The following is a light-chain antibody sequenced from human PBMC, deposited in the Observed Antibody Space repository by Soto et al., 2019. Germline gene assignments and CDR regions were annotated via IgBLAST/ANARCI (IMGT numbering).Light chain of an antibody. Sequence: DIQMTQSPSTLSASVGDRVTITCRASQSISYWLAWYQQKPGNAPKLLIYAASSLESGVPSRFRGSGSGTEFALAISRLEPDDSASYYCQQYNSYSKTFGQGTKVEIK. V-gene: IGKV1-5*01. J-gene: IGKJ1*01. CDR3: QQYNSYSKT. CDR1: QSISYW. CDR2: AAS.